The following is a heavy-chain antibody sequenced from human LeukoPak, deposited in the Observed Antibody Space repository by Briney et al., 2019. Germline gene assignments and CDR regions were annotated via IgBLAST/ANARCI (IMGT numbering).Heavy chain of an antibody. D-gene: IGHD3-10*01. J-gene: IGHJ3*02. CDR1: GGTFSSYA. Sequence: ASVKVSCKASGGTFSSYAISWVRQAPGHGLEWMGWITPNNGVSYYAQSFQGRVTMTSATSISTAYVELRSLRSDDTAVYYCATSGSSRSAFDIWGQGTMVTVST. V-gene: IGHV1-2*02. CDR2: ITPNNGVS. CDR3: ATSGSSRSAFDI.